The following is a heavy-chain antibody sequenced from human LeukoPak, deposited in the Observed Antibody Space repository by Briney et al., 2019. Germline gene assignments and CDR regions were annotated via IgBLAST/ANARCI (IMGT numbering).Heavy chain of an antibody. V-gene: IGHV3-53*04. D-gene: IGHD2-2*01. CDR3: ARGGGVPAAYYFDY. J-gene: IGHJ4*02. CDR1: GFTVSSNY. CDR2: LFGGGST. Sequence: GGSLRLSCAASGFTVSSNYMTWARQAPGKGLEWVSILFGGGSTYYADSVKGRFTISRHNSKNTLYLQMNSLRPEDTAIYYCARGGGVPAAYYFDYWGQGNLVTVSS.